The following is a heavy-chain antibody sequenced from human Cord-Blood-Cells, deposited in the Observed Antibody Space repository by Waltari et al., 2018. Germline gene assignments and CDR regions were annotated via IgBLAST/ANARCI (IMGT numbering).Heavy chain of an antibody. J-gene: IGHJ4*02. CDR2: INHSGST. V-gene: IGHV4-34*01. Sequence: QVQLQQWGAGLLKPSETLSLTCAVSGGSFRGYYRSWIRQPPGKGLDWIGEINHSGSTNYNPSIKSRVTISVDTSKNQFSLKLSSVTAVDTAVYYCARDTGNSSSLDYWGQETLVTVSS. CDR1: GGSFRGYY. CDR3: ARDTGNSSSLDY. D-gene: IGHD6-6*01.